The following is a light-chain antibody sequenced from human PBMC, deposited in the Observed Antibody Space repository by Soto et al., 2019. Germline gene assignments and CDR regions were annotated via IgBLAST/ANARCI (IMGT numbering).Light chain of an antibody. CDR3: SVWDANLSAWV. V-gene: IGLV1-47*01. Sequence: QSVLTQPPSASGTPGQRVTISCSGSSSNIGKNYVYWYQQLPGRAPKLLIYRNTQRPSGVPDQCSGSKSGTSASLAISGLRSEDEADYYCSVWDANLSAWVFGGGTKLTVL. J-gene: IGLJ3*02. CDR1: SSNIGKNY. CDR2: RNT.